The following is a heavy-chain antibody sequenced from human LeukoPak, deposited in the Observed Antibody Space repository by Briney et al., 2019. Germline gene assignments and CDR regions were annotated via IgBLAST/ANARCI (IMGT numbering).Heavy chain of an antibody. V-gene: IGHV1-69*13. Sequence: GASVKVSCKASNYTFSNYPISWVRQAPGQGLEWMGGIIPIFGTANYAQKFQGRVTITADESTSTAYMELSSLRSEDTAVYYCARDSDVGATDYWGQGTLVTVSS. D-gene: IGHD1-26*01. CDR1: NYTFSNYP. CDR2: IIPIFGTA. CDR3: ARDSDVGATDY. J-gene: IGHJ4*02.